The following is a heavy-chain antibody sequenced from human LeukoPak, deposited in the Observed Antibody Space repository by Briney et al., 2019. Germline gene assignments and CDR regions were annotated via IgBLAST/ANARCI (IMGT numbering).Heavy chain of an antibody. D-gene: IGHD3-22*01. CDR1: GGSLSDHD. J-gene: IGHJ4*02. V-gene: IGHV4-34*01. CDR2: INHRGAT. CDR3: ARGKGDLSMIVMIVTAVEFYFDS. Sequence: SETLSLTCAVFGGSLSDHDWSWIRQPPGKGLEWIGEINHRGATNYNPSLKSRVTLSLDTSKNQVSLKLSSLTAADTAVYYCARGKGDLSMIVMIVTAVEFYFDSWGPGTLVTVSS.